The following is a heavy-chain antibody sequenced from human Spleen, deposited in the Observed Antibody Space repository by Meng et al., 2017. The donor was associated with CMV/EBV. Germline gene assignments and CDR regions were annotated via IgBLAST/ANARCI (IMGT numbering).Heavy chain of an antibody. J-gene: IGHJ3*02. V-gene: IGHV1-18*01. Sequence: ASVKVSCKASGYTFISYGISWVRQAPGQGLEWMGWISIYNTNTYYAQNLQDRVTMTIDRSSTTAYLELRSLRSEDTAVYYCARELRIGAREWYGAFDIWGQGTMVTVSS. D-gene: IGHD6-6*01. CDR1: GYTFISYG. CDR3: ARELRIGAREWYGAFDI. CDR2: ISIYNTNT.